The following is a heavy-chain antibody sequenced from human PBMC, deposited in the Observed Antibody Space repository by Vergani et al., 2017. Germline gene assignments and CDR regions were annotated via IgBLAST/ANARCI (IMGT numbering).Heavy chain of an antibody. V-gene: IGHV3-53*04. D-gene: IGHD3-3*01. CDR2: IYSGGST. J-gene: IGHJ3*02. CDR3: AKTIFGVVPYDAFDI. CDR1: GFTVSSNY. Sequence: EVQLVESGGGLVQPGGSLRLSCAASGFTVSSNYMSWVRQAPGKGLEWVSVIYSGGSTYYADSVKGRFTISRHNSKNTLYLQMNSLRAEDTAVYYCAKTIFGVVPYDAFDIWGQGTMVTVSS.